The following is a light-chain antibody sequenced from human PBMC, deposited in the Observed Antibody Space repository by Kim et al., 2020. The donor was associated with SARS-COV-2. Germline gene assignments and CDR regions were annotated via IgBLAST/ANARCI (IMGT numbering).Light chain of an antibody. CDR2: AAS. V-gene: IGKV1-6*01. J-gene: IGKJ1*01. Sequence: ASVGDKVTITCRASQGIRNDLGWYQQKPGKAPTVLIAAASILQSGVPSRFSGSGSGTDFTLTINSLQPEDFATYYCLQDYTYPWTFGQGTKVEIK. CDR3: LQDYTYPWT. CDR1: QGIRND.